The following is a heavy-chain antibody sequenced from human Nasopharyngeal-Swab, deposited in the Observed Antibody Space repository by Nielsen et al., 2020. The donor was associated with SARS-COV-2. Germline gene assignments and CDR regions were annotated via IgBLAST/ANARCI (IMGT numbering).Heavy chain of an antibody. Sequence: GGSLRLSCAASGFTFSSYGMHWVRQAPGKGLEWVAVIWYDGSNKYYADSVKGQFTISRDNSKNTLYLQMNSLRAEDTAVYYCARESTPHCSSTSCLPDYWGQGTLVTVSS. V-gene: IGHV3-33*01. CDR2: IWYDGSNK. CDR1: GFTFSSYG. D-gene: IGHD2-2*01. CDR3: ARESTPHCSSTSCLPDY. J-gene: IGHJ4*02.